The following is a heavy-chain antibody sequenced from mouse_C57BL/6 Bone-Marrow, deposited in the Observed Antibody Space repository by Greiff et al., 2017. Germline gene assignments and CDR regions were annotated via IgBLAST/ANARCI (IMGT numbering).Heavy chain of an antibody. J-gene: IGHJ2*01. Sequence: EVQLVESGGGLVKPGGSLKLSCAASGFTFSDYGMHWVRQAPVQGLEWVAYISSGSSTIYYADTVKGRFTISRDNAKNTLFLQMTSLRSEDTAMYYYARGNGFDPYCFAYWGQGTTLTVS. CDR2: ISSGSSTI. D-gene: IGHD2-2*01. CDR3: ARGNGFDPYCFAY. V-gene: IGHV5-17*01. CDR1: GFTFSDYG.